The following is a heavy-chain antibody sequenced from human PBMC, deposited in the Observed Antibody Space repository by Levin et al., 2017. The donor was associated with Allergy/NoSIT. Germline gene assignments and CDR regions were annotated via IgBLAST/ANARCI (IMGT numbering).Heavy chain of an antibody. D-gene: IGHD1-1*01. CDR3: AREANYYFDY. CDR2: IYYSGST. V-gene: IGHV4-59*01. Sequence: SETLSLTCTVSGGSISSYYWSWIRQPPGKGLEWIGYIYYSGSTNYNPSLKSRVTISVDTSKNQFSLKLSSVTAADTAMYYCAREANYYFDYWGQGILVTVSS. CDR1: GGSISSYY. J-gene: IGHJ4*02.